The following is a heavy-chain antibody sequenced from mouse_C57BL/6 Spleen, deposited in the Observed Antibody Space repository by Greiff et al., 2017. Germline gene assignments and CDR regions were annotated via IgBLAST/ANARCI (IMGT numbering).Heavy chain of an antibody. Sequence: EVKVVQSGAELVRPGASVKLSCTASGFNIKDDYMHWVKQRPEQGLEWIGWIDPENGDTEYAPKFQGKATITADTSSNTAYLQLSSLTSEDTAVYYGTCLLVYAMDYWGQGTSVTVAS. D-gene: IGHD2-10*01. CDR1: GFNIKDDY. V-gene: IGHV14-4*01. CDR2: IDPENGDT. CDR3: TCLLVYAMDY. J-gene: IGHJ4*01.